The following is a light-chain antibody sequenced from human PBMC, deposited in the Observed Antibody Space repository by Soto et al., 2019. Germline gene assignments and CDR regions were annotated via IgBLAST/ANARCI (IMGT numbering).Light chain of an antibody. Sequence: EIVLTQSTGTLSLSPGERATLSCRASQSVSSSYLAWYQQKPGQAPRLLIYGASSRATGIPDRFSGSGSGTDFTLTISRLEPEDFAVYYCHLLRFGQGTKVEIK. CDR3: HLLR. J-gene: IGKJ1*01. CDR2: GAS. CDR1: QSVSSSY. V-gene: IGKV3-20*01.